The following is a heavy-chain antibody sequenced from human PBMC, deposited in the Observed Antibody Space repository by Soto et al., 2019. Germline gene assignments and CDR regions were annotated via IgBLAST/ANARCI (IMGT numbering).Heavy chain of an antibody. J-gene: IGHJ4*02. V-gene: IGHV1-3*01. CDR1: GYTFTSYA. D-gene: IGHD3-3*01. Sequence: GASVKVSCTASGYTFTSYAMHWVRQAPGQRLEWMGWINAGNGNTKYSQKFQGRVTITRDTSASTAYMELSSLRSEDTAVYYCARGVIFGVVIIPSYFDYWGQGTLVTVSS. CDR2: INAGNGNT. CDR3: ARGVIFGVVIIPSYFDY.